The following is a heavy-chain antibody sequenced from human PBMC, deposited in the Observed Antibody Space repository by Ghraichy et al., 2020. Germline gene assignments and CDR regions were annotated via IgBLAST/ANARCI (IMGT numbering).Heavy chain of an antibody. CDR2: TYYRSKWYI. J-gene: IGHJ4*02. CDR1: GDSVSNNRAA. D-gene: IGHD3-3*01. V-gene: IGHV6-1*01. CDR3: ARGTYGARVALFEY. Sequence: SQTLSLTCAVSGDSVSNNRAAWNWIRQSPSRGLKWLGRTYYRSKWYIDYAVSVRSRTTINPDTSKNQFSLQLNSMTPEDTAVYYCARGTYGARVALFEYWGQGSLVTVSS.